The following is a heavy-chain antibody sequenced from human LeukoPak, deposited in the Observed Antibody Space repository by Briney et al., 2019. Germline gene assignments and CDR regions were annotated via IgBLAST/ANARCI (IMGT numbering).Heavy chain of an antibody. Sequence: SETLSLTCTPSGGTIRSYNLIWVGQPPGKGLEWIGYISYSGSTYYNPSLMGRVTISVDTSKNQFSLKLSSVTAADTPVYYCAADPGTCWGFDSWGQGTLVTVSS. D-gene: IGHD1-14*01. CDR3: AADPGTCWGFDS. J-gene: IGHJ4*02. CDR1: GGTIRSYN. V-gene: IGHV4-59*01. CDR2: ISYSGST.